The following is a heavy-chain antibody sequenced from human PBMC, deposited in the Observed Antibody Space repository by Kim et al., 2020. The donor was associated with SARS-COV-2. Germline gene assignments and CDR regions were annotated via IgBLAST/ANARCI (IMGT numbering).Heavy chain of an antibody. CDR3: AREAVAGSFDH. CDR2: NT. Sequence: NTSNSQKFQARVSITRETSATTAYLELSGLRSEDTAVYYCAREAVAGSFDHWGQGTLVTVSS. V-gene: IGHV1-3*01. J-gene: IGHJ4*02. D-gene: IGHD6-19*01.